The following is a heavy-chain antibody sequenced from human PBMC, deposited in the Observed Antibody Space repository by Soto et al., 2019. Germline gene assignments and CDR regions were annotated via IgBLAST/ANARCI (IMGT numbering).Heavy chain of an antibody. CDR3: ARVLMYYYDSSGYHYFDY. CDR2: IYHSGST. Sequence: SETLSLTCAVSGGSISSSNWWSWVRQPPGKGLEWIGEIYHSGSTNYNPSLKSRVTISVDKSKNQFSLKLSSVTAADTAVYYCARVLMYYYDSSGYHYFDYWGQGTLVTVSS. J-gene: IGHJ4*02. CDR1: GGSISSSNW. V-gene: IGHV4-4*02. D-gene: IGHD3-22*01.